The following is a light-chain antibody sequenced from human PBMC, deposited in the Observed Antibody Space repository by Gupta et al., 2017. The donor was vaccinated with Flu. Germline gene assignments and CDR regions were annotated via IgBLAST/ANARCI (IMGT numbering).Light chain of an antibody. CDR3: QQSFNTPHS. CDR1: QSISTY. Sequence: DIQMTQSPSSLSASVGDRVTVTCRASQSISTYLNWYQQKPGKAPKLLIYSASILQTGVPSRFSGSGSGPDFTLTISSLQPEDFATYYCQQSFNTPHSFGQGTKLEIK. J-gene: IGKJ2*03. CDR2: SAS. V-gene: IGKV1-39*01.